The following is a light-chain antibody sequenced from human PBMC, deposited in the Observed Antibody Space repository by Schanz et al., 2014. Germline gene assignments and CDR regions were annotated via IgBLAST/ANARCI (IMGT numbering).Light chain of an antibody. J-gene: IGLJ2*01. V-gene: IGLV2-18*02. Sequence: QSVLTQPPSVSGSPGQSVTISCTGTSSDVGSYNRVSWYQQPPGTAPKLMIYEVSNRPSGVPDRFSGSKSGNTASLTISGLQAEDEADYYCSSYAGSNNLRVFGGGTKLTVL. CDR2: EVS. CDR1: SSDVGSYNR. CDR3: SSYAGSNNLRV.